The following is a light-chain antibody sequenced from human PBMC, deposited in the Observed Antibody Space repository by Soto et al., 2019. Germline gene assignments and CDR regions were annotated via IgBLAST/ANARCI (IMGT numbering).Light chain of an antibody. V-gene: IGLV2-14*03. J-gene: IGLJ2*01. CDR2: DVN. Sequence: QSVLTQPASVSGSPGQSISISCTGTSGDVGGSHYVSWYQQHPGTAPKLIIYDVNDRPSGISSRFSGSKSGSMASLTISGLQAEDEAHYYCASKTSSTVVIFGGGTKLTVL. CDR3: ASKTSSTVVI. CDR1: SGDVGGSHY.